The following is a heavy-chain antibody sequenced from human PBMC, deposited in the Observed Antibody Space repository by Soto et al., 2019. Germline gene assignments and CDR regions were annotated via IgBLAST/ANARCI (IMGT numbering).Heavy chain of an antibody. D-gene: IGHD5-18*01. CDR1: GYTFTSYY. J-gene: IGHJ6*02. V-gene: IGHV1-46*01. CDR2: INPSGGST. CDR3: AREEAGRGYSYGYGSPYYGMDV. Sequence: ASVKVSCKASGYTFTSYYMHWVRQAPGQGLEWMGIINPSGGSTSYAQKFQGRVTMTRDTSTSTVYMELSSLRSEDTAVYYCAREEAGRGYSYGYGSPYYGMDVWGQGTTVTVSS.